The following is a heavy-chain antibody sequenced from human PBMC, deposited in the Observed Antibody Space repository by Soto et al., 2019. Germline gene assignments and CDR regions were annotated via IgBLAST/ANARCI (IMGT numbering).Heavy chain of an antibody. CDR2: INPNSGGT. CDR1: GYTFTGYY. CDR3: ARVTGYCSSTSCYSYPYYGMDV. V-gene: IGHV1-2*02. Sequence: QVQLVQSGAEVKKPGASVKVSCKASGYTFTGYYMHWVRQAPGQGLEWMGWINPNSGGTNYAQKFQGRVTMTRDTSISTAYTELSRLRSDDTAVYYCARVTGYCSSTSCYSYPYYGMDVWGQGTTVTVSS. J-gene: IGHJ6*02. D-gene: IGHD2-2*02.